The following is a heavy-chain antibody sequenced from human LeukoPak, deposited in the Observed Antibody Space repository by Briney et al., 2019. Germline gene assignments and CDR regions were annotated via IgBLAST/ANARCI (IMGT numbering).Heavy chain of an antibody. Sequence: ASVKVSRKASGYTFTSYYMHWVRQAPGQGLEWMGIINPSGGSTSYAQKFQGRVTMTRDTSTSTVYMELSSLRSEDTAVYYCARAPVSPNCSSTSCYGIYYYYYYYMDVWGKGTTVTVSS. CDR3: ARAPVSPNCSSTSCYGIYYYYYYYMDV. CDR2: INPSGGST. CDR1: GYTFTSYY. D-gene: IGHD2-2*01. V-gene: IGHV1-46*01. J-gene: IGHJ6*03.